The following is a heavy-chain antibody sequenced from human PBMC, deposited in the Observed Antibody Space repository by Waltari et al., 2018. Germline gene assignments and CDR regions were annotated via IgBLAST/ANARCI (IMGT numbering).Heavy chain of an antibody. D-gene: IGHD3-22*01. CDR1: GYSFTSYW. Sequence: EVQLVQSGAEVKKPGESLKISCKGSGYSFTSYWIGWVRQMPGKGLEWMGIIYPVDSDTRYSPSFQGQVTISADKSISTAYLQWSSLKASDTAMYYCARRDDSSGYPGGDAFDIWGQGTMVTVSS. CDR2: IYPVDSDT. CDR3: ARRDDSSGYPGGDAFDI. J-gene: IGHJ3*02. V-gene: IGHV5-51*01.